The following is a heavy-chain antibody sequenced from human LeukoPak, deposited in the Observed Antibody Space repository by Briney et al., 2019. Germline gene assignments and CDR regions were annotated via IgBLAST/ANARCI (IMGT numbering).Heavy chain of an antibody. CDR2: MSYDETEK. CDR1: GFNFRSYG. J-gene: IGHJ1*01. CDR3: ARSTRRDTEVALAEYFQH. Sequence: PGGSLRLSCAASGFNFRSYGMHWVRQAPGKGLEWVAVMSYDETEKYYADSVKGRFTISRDSSKNTLYLQMNSLRAEDTAVYYCARSTRRDTEVALAEYFQHWGQGTLVTVSS. V-gene: IGHV3-30*03. D-gene: IGHD5-18*01.